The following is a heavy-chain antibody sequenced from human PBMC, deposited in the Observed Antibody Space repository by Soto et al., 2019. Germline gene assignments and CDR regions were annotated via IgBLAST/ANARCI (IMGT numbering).Heavy chain of an antibody. Sequence: QVQLVQSGAEVKKPGASVKVSCKASGYTFTSYGITWVRQAPGQGLEWMGWISAYNGNTNYAHKLQGRVTMTTDTSTSTAYMELRRLGSDDTAVYYCARDRICSDIAAAGDYWGQGTLVTVSS. D-gene: IGHD6-13*01. V-gene: IGHV1-18*01. CDR2: ISAYNGNT. CDR1: GYTFTSYG. J-gene: IGHJ4*02. CDR3: ARDRICSDIAAAGDY.